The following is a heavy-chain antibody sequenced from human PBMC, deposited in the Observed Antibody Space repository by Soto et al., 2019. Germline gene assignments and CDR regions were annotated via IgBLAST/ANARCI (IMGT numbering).Heavy chain of an antibody. V-gene: IGHV3-48*01. CDR1: GFSISDCR. CDR2: ISTNNDAI. Sequence: EVQLVESGGGLVHPGGSLRLSCAASGFSISDCRMNWVRRAPGKGLEWISYISTNNDAIYYADSVKGRFTISRDNAKNSLYRQMNSLRAEDTALYYCASVLGSSRSGSYPSYWGQGTLVTVAS. CDR3: ASVLGSSRSGSYPSY. J-gene: IGHJ4*02. D-gene: IGHD3-10*01.